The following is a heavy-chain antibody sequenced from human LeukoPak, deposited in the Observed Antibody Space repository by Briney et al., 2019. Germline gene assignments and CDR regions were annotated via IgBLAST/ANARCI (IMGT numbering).Heavy chain of an antibody. CDR2: ISGSGGST. J-gene: IGHJ4*02. CDR3: AKQYCSSTSCYNSAGDY. V-gene: IGHV3-23*01. CDR1: GFTFGSYA. Sequence: GGSLRLSCAASGFTFGSYALSWVRQAPGKGLEWVSAISGSGGSTYYADSVKGRFTISRDNSKNTLYLQMNSLRAEDTAVYYCAKQYCSSTSCYNSAGDYWDQGTLVTVSS. D-gene: IGHD2-2*02.